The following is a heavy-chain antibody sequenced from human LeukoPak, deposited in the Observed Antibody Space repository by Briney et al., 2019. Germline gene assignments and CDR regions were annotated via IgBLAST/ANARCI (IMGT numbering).Heavy chain of an antibody. CDR3: ARETAMVTNYFDY. J-gene: IGHJ4*02. D-gene: IGHD5-18*01. CDR2: ISYGGSNK. Sequence: GGSLRLSCAASGFTFSSYAMHWVRQAPGKGLEWVAVISYGGSNKYYADSVKGRFTISRDNSKNTLYLQMNSLRAEDTAVYYCARETAMVTNYFDYWGQGTLVTVSS. CDR1: GFTFSSYA. V-gene: IGHV3-30-3*01.